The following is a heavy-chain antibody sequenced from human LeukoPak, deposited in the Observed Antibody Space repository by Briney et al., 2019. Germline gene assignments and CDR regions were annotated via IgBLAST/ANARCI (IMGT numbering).Heavy chain of an antibody. V-gene: IGHV3-11*04. CDR2: ISETGTTI. CDR3: ARDAYFYSSDQ. D-gene: IGHD2-21*01. CDR1: GFIFSDYY. Sequence: GGSLRLSCAASGFIFSDYYVTWLRQAPGKGLEWISYISETGTTIHYAASVKGRFTVSRDNTKNSLYLQMNSLRVEDTAVYYCARDAYFYSSDQWGRGTLVTVSS. J-gene: IGHJ4*02.